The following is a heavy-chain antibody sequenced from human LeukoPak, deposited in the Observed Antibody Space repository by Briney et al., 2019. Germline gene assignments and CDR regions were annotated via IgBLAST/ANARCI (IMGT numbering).Heavy chain of an antibody. CDR2: IYSGGST. CDR1: GFTVSSNY. D-gene: IGHD2-2*01. J-gene: IGHJ4*02. CDR3: AASSSSKQPPFDY. V-gene: IGHV3-53*01. Sequence: HPGGSLRLSCAASGFTVSSNYMSWVRQAPGKGLEWVSVIYSGGSTYYADSVKGRFTISRDNSKNTLYLQMNSLRAEDTAVYYCAASSSSKQPPFDYWGQGTLVTVSS.